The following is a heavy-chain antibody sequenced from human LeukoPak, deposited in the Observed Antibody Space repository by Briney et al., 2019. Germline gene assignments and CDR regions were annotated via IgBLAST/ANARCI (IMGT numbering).Heavy chain of an antibody. D-gene: IGHD3-3*01. CDR1: GYTFTSYG. CDR2: ISAYNGNT. Sequence: ASVKVSCKASGYTFTSYGISWVRPAPGQGLEWMGWISAYNGNTNYAQKLQGRVTMTTDTSTSTAYMELRSLRSDDTAVYYCARGVDDFWSGYYDLIFDYWGQGTLVTVSS. CDR3: ARGVDDFWSGYYDLIFDY. J-gene: IGHJ4*02. V-gene: IGHV1-18*01.